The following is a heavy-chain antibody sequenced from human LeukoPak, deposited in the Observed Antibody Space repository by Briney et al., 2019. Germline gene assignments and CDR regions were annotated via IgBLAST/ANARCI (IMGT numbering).Heavy chain of an antibody. J-gene: IGHJ5*02. CDR1: GDSISNYY. Sequence: SETLSLTCSISGDSISNYYLSWIRQPAGKGLEWIGRIYTSGTTNYSPSLKSRVTMSVDTSKNDFSLKLNSVTASDTAVYYCARGDVLTGNWFDPWGQGTPVTVSS. CDR2: IYTSGTT. CDR3: ARGDVLTGNWFDP. V-gene: IGHV4-4*07. D-gene: IGHD3-9*01.